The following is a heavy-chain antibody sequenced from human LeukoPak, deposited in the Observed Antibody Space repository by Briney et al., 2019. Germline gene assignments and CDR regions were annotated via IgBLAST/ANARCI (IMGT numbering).Heavy chain of an antibody. CDR2: IIPIFGTA. CDR1: GGTFSSYA. Sequence: SVKVSCKASGGTFSSYAIGWVRQAPGQGLEWMGGIIPIFGTANYAQKFQGRVTVTADESTSTAYMELSSLRSEDTAVYYCARSTLHIVVVTAIPGPNWFDPWGQGTLVTVSS. D-gene: IGHD2-21*02. CDR3: ARSTLHIVVVTAIPGPNWFDP. V-gene: IGHV1-69*13. J-gene: IGHJ5*02.